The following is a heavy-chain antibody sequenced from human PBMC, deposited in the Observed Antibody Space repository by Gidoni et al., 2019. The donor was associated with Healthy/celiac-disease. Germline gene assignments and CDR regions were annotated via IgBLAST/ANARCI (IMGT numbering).Heavy chain of an antibody. CDR3: AKAAGPDYSSGWYGWVDY. V-gene: IGHV3-9*01. Sequence: EVQLVESGGGLVQPGRSLRLSCAASGFTFDDYAMHWVRQAPGKGLEWVSGISWNSGSIGYADSVKGRFTISRDNAKNSLYLQMNSLRAEDTALYYCAKAAGPDYSSGWYGWVDYWGQGTLVTVSS. J-gene: IGHJ4*02. CDR2: ISWNSGSI. CDR1: GFTFDDYA. D-gene: IGHD6-19*01.